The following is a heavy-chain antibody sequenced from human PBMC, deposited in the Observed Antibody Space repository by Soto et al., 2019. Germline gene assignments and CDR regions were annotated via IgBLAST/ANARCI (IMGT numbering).Heavy chain of an antibody. Sequence: QVQLVESGGGVVQPGRSLRLSCAASGFTFSSYAMHWVRQAPGKGLEWVAVISYDGSDKYYADYVKGRFTISRDNSKNTLNLQMNRLRADDTAVYYCAKALGELSPESYDYWGQGTLITVSS. V-gene: IGHV3-30*18. J-gene: IGHJ4*02. D-gene: IGHD3-16*02. CDR2: ISYDGSDK. CDR3: AKALGELSPESYDY. CDR1: GFTFSSYA.